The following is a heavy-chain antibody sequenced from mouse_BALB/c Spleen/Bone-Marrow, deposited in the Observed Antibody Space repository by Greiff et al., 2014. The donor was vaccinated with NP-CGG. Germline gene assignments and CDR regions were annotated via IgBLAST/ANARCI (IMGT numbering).Heavy chain of an antibody. Sequence: VQLQQSGAELVRPGSSVKISCKASGYAFSSCWMNWVKQRPGQGLEWIGQIYPGDGDTNYNGKFKGKATLTADKSSSTAYMQLSSLTSEDSAVYFCARVRNWADYWGQGTTLTVSS. V-gene: IGHV1-80*01. J-gene: IGHJ2*01. CDR2: IYPGDGDT. D-gene: IGHD4-1*01. CDR1: GYAFSSCW. CDR3: ARVRNWADY.